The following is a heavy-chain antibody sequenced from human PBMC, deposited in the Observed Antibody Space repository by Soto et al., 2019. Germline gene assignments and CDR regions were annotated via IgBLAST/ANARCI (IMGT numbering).Heavy chain of an antibody. CDR3: ASERSAQYCDF. J-gene: IGHJ4*02. CDR2: IIPTFGTP. D-gene: IGHD2-15*01. Sequence: QVQLVQSGTVVQRRGSSVKVSCQASGGTFSSHGMAWVRQAPGQGLEWMGGIIPTFGTPTYAPKFQGRVTITADKSTNTAYMELNSLRSEDTGVYYCASERSAQYCDFWGQGTLITVSS. V-gene: IGHV1-69*06. CDR1: GGTFSSHG.